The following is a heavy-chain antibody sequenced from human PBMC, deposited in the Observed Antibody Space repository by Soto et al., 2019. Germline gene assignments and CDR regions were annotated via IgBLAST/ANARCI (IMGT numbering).Heavy chain of an antibody. V-gene: IGHV1-3*01. J-gene: IGHJ5*02. CDR1: GYTFTSYA. D-gene: IGHD3-3*01. Sequence: ASVRVSCKASGYTFTSYAMHWVRQAPGQRLEWMGWINAGDGNTKYSQKFQGRVTITRDTSASTAYMELSSLRSEDTAVYYCARGIRLLEGARSDPPRLNWFEPWGQGTLVTLSS. CDR2: INAGDGNT. CDR3: ARGIRLLEGARSDPPRLNWFEP.